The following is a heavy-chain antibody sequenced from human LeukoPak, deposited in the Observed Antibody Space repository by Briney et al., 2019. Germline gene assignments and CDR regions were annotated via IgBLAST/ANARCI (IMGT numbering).Heavy chain of an antibody. D-gene: IGHD3-22*01. V-gene: IGHV3-7*03. J-gene: IGHJ4*02. Sequence: GGSLRLSCAASGFTFSSYWMSWVRQAPGKGLEWVGNIKQDGSEKYYVDSVKGRFTISRDNSKNTVYLQMNSLRAEDTAVYYCARDLNYDSAYWGQGTLVTVSS. CDR2: IKQDGSEK. CDR3: ARDLNYDSAY. CDR1: GFTFSSYW.